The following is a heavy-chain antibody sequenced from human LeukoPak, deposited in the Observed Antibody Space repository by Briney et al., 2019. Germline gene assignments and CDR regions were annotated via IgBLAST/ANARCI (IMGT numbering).Heavy chain of an antibody. D-gene: IGHD3-10*01. Sequence: PSETLSLTCAVYGGSFSGYYWSWIRQPPGKGLEWIGEINHSGSTNYNPSLQSRVTISVGTSKNQFSLKLSSVTAADTAVYYCARDTVQGRYFDYWGQGTLVTVSS. V-gene: IGHV4-34*01. CDR2: INHSGST. CDR3: ARDTVQGRYFDY. CDR1: GGSFSGYY. J-gene: IGHJ4*02.